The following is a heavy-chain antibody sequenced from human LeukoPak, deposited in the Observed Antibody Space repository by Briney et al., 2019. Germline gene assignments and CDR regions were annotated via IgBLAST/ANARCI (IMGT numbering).Heavy chain of an antibody. Sequence: GESLKISCKAFGYSFTNYWIGWVRQMPGKGLEWMGIIYPGDSDSRYSPSFQGQVTISADKSISTAYLQWSSLKASDTAMYYCARLSYGDYRTTSFDYWGQGTLVTVSS. D-gene: IGHD4-17*01. J-gene: IGHJ4*02. CDR2: IYPGDSDS. V-gene: IGHV5-51*01. CDR1: GYSFTNYW. CDR3: ARLSYGDYRTTSFDY.